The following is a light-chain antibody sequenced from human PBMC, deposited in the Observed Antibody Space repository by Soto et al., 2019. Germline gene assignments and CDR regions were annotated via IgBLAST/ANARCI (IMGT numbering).Light chain of an antibody. V-gene: IGKV3-20*01. J-gene: IGKJ1*01. CDR3: QQYGSSPWT. CDR1: QSVSSNY. CDR2: GAS. Sequence: EIVLTQSPGTLSLSPGERATLSCRASQSVSSNYLAWFQQKAGQAPRLLMYGASSRATDIPARFSGSGSGTDFTLTISRREPEDFAVYYCQQYGSSPWTFGQGTKVEIK.